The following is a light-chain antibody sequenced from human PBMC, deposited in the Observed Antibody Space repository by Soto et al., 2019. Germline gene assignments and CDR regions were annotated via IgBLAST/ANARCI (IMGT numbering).Light chain of an antibody. Sequence: EIVLTQSPGTLSLSPGERATLSCRASQSVSSSHSIYLSWYQQKPAPAPRLLIYDASSRATGIADRFSGSGSGTAFALTISRRATEDFAVYYCGHYGSLPIFTCGPGTKVDIK. V-gene: IGKV3-20*01. CDR2: DAS. CDR3: GHYGSLPIFT. J-gene: IGKJ3*01. CDR1: QSVSSSHSIY.